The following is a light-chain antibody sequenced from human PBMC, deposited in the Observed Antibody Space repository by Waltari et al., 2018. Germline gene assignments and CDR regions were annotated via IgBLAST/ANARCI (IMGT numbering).Light chain of an antibody. CDR1: LSISRF. J-gene: IGKJ1*01. V-gene: IGKV1-39*01. CDR3: QQSYSPPPT. Sequence: DIQMTQSPSSLAASVGDRVSITCRTSLSISRFVNWYQQKPGKAPKLLIHGATSLQSGVPSRFSGSGSGTEFTLTITSLQREDLGTYYCQQSYSPPPTFGQGTKVE. CDR2: GAT.